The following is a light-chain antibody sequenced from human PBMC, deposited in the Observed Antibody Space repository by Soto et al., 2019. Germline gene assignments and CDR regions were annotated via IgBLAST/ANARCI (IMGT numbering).Light chain of an antibody. CDR2: SDN. J-gene: IGLJ2*01. CDR1: SSNIGSNT. CDR3: AAWDDSLYGLV. Sequence: QAVVTQPPSASGTPGQRVAISCSGSSSNIGSNTVNWYQQLPGTPPTLLIYSDNQRPSGVPDRFSGSKSGTSASLAISGLQSDDEADYYCAAWDDSLYGLVFGVGTKGTVL. V-gene: IGLV1-44*01.